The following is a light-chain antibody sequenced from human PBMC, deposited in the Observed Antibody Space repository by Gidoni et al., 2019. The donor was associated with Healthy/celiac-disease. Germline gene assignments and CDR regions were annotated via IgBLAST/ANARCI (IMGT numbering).Light chain of an antibody. V-gene: IGKV3-15*01. CDR1: QSVSSN. CDR2: GAS. CDR3: QQYDNWPPLT. J-gene: IGKJ4*01. Sequence: EIVMTQSSATLSVSPGERATPSCRASQSVSSNLAWYQQKPGQAPRLLIYGASTRATGIPARFSDSGSGTEFTLTISSLQSEDFAVYYCQQYDNWPPLTFGGGTKVEIK.